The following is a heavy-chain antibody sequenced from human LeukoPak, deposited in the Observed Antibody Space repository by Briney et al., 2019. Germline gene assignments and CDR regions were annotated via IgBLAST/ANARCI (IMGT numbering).Heavy chain of an antibody. CDR1: GFTFSSYA. D-gene: IGHD2-2*01. V-gene: IGHV3-23*01. CDR3: AKTVVPAAIEYYFDY. J-gene: IGHJ4*02. CDR2: ISSSGGST. Sequence: GGSLRLSCAASGFTFSSYAMGWVRQAPGKGLEWVSAISSSGGSTYYADSVKGRFTISRDNSKKTLYLQMNSLRAEDTAVYYCAKTVVPAAIEYYFDYWGQGTLVTVSS.